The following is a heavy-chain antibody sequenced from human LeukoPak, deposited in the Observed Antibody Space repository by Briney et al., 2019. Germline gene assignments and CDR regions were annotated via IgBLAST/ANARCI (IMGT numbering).Heavy chain of an antibody. CDR2: IRYDGSNK. CDR3: AKEASGSYPYNWFDP. CDR1: GFTFSSYG. J-gene: IGHJ5*02. Sequence: PGGSLRLSCAASGFTFSSYGMHWVRQAPGKGLEWVAFIRYDGSNKYYADSVKGRFTISRDNSENTLYLQMNSLRAEDTAVYYCAKEASGSYPYNWFDPWGQGTLVTVSS. V-gene: IGHV3-30*02. D-gene: IGHD1-26*01.